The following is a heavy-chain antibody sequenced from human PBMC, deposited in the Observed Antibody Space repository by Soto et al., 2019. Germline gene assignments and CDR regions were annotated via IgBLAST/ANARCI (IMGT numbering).Heavy chain of an antibody. V-gene: IGHV4-34*01. J-gene: IGHJ6*03. D-gene: IGHD4-4*01. Sequence: QVQLQQWGAGLLKPSETLSLTCAVYGGSFSGYYWSWIRQPPGKGLEWIGEINHSGSTNYNPSLQSRVTISVDTSNNQFSLKLSSVTAADTAVYYCARSSHSNYVGYYYYYMDVWGKGTTVTVSS. CDR1: GGSFSGYY. CDR3: ARSSHSNYVGYYYYYMDV. CDR2: INHSGST.